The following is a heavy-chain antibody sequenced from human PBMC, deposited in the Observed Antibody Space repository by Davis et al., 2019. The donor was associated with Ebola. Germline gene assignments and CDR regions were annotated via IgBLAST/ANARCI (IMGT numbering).Heavy chain of an antibody. Sequence: ASVKVSCKASGYTFTGYYMHWVRQAPGQGLEWMGWINPNSGGTNYAQKFQGWVTMTRDTSISTAYMELSRLRSEDTAVYYCARGITMVQGVIAPYYYYYGMDVWGQGTTVTVSS. CDR2: INPNSGGT. CDR3: ARGITMVQGVIAPYYYYYGMDV. V-gene: IGHV1-2*04. D-gene: IGHD3-10*01. J-gene: IGHJ6*02. CDR1: GYTFTGYY.